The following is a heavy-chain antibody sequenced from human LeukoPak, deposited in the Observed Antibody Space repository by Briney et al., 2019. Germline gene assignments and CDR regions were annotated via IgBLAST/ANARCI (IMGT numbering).Heavy chain of an antibody. J-gene: IGHJ4*02. CDR3: ARSSSFWVTSGIDY. CDR2: ISSSGDYI. D-gene: IGHD4-17*01. Sequence: GGSLRLSCAASGFTVSSNYMSWVRQAPGKGLEWVSSISSSGDYIYYADSVKGRFTISKDNSKKSLYLQMNSLRAEDAAIYYCARSSSFWVTSGIDYWGQGTLVTVSS. V-gene: IGHV3-21*01. CDR1: GFTVSSNY.